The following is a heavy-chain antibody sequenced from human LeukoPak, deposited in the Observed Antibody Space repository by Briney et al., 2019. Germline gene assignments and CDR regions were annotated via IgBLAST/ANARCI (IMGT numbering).Heavy chain of an antibody. V-gene: IGHV1-18*01. Sequence: ASLKVSCKASGYTFTSSGISWVRQAPGQGVERMGWISTYNGNTNYAQKLQGRVTMTTDTSTSTAYMELRSLRSDDTAVYYCARERGYGRYYMDVWGKGTTVTISS. CDR1: GYTFTSSG. J-gene: IGHJ6*03. D-gene: IGHD5-12*01. CDR3: ARERGYGRYYMDV. CDR2: ISTYNGNT.